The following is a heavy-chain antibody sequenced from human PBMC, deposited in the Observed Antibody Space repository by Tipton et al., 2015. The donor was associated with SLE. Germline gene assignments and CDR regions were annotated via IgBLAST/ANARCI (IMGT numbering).Heavy chain of an antibody. J-gene: IGHJ4*02. CDR1: GASFSGYY. V-gene: IGHV4-34*01. CDR2: INHSGST. Sequence: TLSLTCAVYGASFSGYYWSWIRQPPGKGLEWIGEINHSGSTNYNPSLKSRVTISVDTSKNQFSLKLSSVTAADTAVYYCARKSDYWGRGTLVTVSS. CDR3: ARKSDY.